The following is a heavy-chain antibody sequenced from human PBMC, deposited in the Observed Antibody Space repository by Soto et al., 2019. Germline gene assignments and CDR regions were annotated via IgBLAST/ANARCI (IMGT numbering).Heavy chain of an antibody. CDR2: INPNSGGT. J-gene: IGHJ6*02. V-gene: IGHV1-2*04. Sequence: DSVQVSCKASGYTFTGYYMHWVRQAPGQGHEWMGWINPNSGGTNYAQKFQGWVTMTRDTSISTAYMELSRLRSDDTAVYYCARDISRYCTTGGCDTGEYYYYGMDVWGQGTTVTVAS. CDR1: GYTFTGYY. CDR3: ARDISRYCTTGGCDTGEYYYYGMDV. D-gene: IGHD2-8*01.